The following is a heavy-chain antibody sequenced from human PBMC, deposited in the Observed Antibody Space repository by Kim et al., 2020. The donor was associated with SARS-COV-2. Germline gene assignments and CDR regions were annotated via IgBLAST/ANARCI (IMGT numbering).Heavy chain of an antibody. CDR1: GFTFSSYA. CDR2: ISYDGSNK. J-gene: IGHJ5*02. V-gene: IGHV3-30*04. CDR3: ARDLVMGTSSSWYFGWFDP. D-gene: IGHD6-13*01. Sequence: GGSLRLSCAASGFTFSSYAMHWVRQAPGKGLEWVAVISYDGSNKYYADSVKGRFTISRDNSKNTLYLQMNSLRAEDTAVYYCARDLVMGTSSSWYFGWFDPWGQGTLVTVSS.